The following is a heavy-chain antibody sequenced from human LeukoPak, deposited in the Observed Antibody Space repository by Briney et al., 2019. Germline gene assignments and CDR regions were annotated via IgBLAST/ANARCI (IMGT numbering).Heavy chain of an antibody. V-gene: IGHV1-2*04. CDR1: GYTFTGYY. J-gene: IGHJ4*02. D-gene: IGHD3-10*01. Sequence: GASVKVSCKASGYTFTGYYMHRVRQAPGQGLEWMGWINPNSGGTNYAQKFQGWVTMTRDTSISTAYMELSRLRSDDTAVYYCARAPVIIAPPDYWGQGTLVTVSS. CDR2: INPNSGGT. CDR3: ARAPVIIAPPDY.